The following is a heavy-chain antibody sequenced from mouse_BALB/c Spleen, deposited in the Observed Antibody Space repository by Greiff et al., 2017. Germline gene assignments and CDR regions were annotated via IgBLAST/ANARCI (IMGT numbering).Heavy chain of an antibody. D-gene: IGHD2-10*02. CDR2: ISSGGSYT. V-gene: IGHV5-6-4*01. J-gene: IGHJ4*01. CDR1: GFTFSSYT. CDR3: TRDRYGNIYYYAMDY. Sequence: EVKLVESGGGLVKPGGSLKLSCAASGFTFSSYTMSWVRQTPEKRLEWVATISSGGSYTYYPDSVKGRFTISRDNAKNTLYLQMSSLKSEDTAMYYCTRDRYGNIYYYAMDYWGQGTSVTVSS.